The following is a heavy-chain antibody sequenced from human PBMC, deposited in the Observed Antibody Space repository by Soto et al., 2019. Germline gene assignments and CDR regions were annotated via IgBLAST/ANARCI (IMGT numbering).Heavy chain of an antibody. Sequence: SETLSLTCTVSGGSISSSSYYWGWIRQPPGKGLEWIGYIYYSGSTYYNPSLKSRVTISVDTSKNQFSLKLSSVTAADTAVYYCARESGGSPYYFDYWGQGTLVTVS. CDR3: ARESGGSPYYFDY. CDR2: IYYSGST. J-gene: IGHJ4*02. CDR1: GGSISSSSYY. V-gene: IGHV4-31*03. D-gene: IGHD2-15*01.